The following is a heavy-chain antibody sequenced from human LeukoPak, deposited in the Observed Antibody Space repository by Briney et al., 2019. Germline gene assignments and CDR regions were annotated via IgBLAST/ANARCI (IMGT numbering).Heavy chain of an antibody. J-gene: IGHJ4*02. D-gene: IGHD5-24*01. CDR2: ISIYNGNT. Sequence: ASVKVSCKASGYTFTSYGISWVRQAPGQGPEWMGWISIYNGNTNYAQKLQGRVTMTTDTSTSTDYMELRSLRSDDTAVYYCAREGDGYNYFDYWGQGTLVTVSS. CDR1: GYTFTSYG. CDR3: AREGDGYNYFDY. V-gene: IGHV1-18*01.